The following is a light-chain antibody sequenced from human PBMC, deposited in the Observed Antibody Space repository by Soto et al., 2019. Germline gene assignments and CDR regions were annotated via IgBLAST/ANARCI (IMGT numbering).Light chain of an antibody. CDR2: GAS. V-gene: IGKV3-20*01. J-gene: IGKJ3*01. CDR3: QQYGGSPPFT. Sequence: DIVLTQSPRTLSLSPGERATLSCMASQSVSRTYFAWYQQKPGQAPSLLIHGASSRATGIADRFSGSGSGTDFTLTISRLEPEDFGVYYCQQYGGSPPFTFGPGTKVDLK. CDR1: QSVSRTY.